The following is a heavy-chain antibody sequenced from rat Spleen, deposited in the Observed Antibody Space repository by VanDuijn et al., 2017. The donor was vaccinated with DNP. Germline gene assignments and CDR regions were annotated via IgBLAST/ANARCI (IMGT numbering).Heavy chain of an antibody. D-gene: IGHD1-12*02. CDR3: ARNYDGSYAMDA. CDR1: GYSITTNHK. J-gene: IGHJ4*01. CDR2: INHAGSP. V-gene: IGHV3-3*01. Sequence: EVQLQESGPGLVEPSQSLSLTCSVTGYSITTNHKWTWIRKFPGNELEWMGYINHAGSPYYNPSLKSRFSITRDTSKNQFFLQLNSVTTEDTATYYCARNYDGSYAMDAWGQGTSVTVSS.